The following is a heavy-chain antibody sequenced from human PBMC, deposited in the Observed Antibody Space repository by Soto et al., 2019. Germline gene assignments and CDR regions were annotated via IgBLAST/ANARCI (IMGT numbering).Heavy chain of an antibody. Sequence: PGGSLRLSCAASGFTFSSYTMTWVRQAPGKGLEWVSSITGSGSDTYYADSVKGRFTISRDNSKYTLYVQMNSLRAEDTAVYYCERGVLPAVSYFEYWGQGTLVTVSS. J-gene: IGHJ4*02. CDR1: GFTFSSYT. CDR3: ERGVLPAVSYFEY. CDR2: ITGSGSDT. D-gene: IGHD2-2*01. V-gene: IGHV3-23*01.